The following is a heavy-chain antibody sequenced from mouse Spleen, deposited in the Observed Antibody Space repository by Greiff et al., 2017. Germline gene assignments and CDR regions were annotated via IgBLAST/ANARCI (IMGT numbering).Heavy chain of an antibody. D-gene: IGHD2-1*01. V-gene: IGHV1-63*01. Sequence: VQLVESGAELVRPGTSVKMSCKASGYTFTNYWIGWAKQRPGHGLEWIGDIYPGGGYTNYNEKFKGKATLTADKSSSTAYMQFSSLTSEDSAIYYCAREGNGNYYWYFDVWGAGTTVTVSS. CDR1: GYTFTNYW. CDR3: AREGNGNYYWYFDV. CDR2: IYPGGGYT. J-gene: IGHJ1*01.